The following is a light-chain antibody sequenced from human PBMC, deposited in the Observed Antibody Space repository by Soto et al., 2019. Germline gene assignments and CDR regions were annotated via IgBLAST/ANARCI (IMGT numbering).Light chain of an antibody. CDR3: QQSYNFPRT. V-gene: IGKV1-39*01. CDR1: QNIDTY. CDR2: SAY. J-gene: IGKJ1*01. Sequence: DIQMTQSPSSLSASVGDRVTITCRASQNIDTYLNWYLQKPGQAPKLLIYSAYSLQSGVSPRFSGDRSGTDFTLTISSLQPADFATYYCQQSYNFPRTFGQGTTV.